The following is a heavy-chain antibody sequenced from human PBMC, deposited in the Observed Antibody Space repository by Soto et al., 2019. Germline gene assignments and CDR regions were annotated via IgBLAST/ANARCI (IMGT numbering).Heavy chain of an antibody. D-gene: IGHD3-9*01. V-gene: IGHV3-11*01. CDR3: GCHFDWTYGNWFDP. CDR1: GFTFSDYY. Sequence: GGSLRLSCAASGFTFSDYYMSWIRQAPGKGLEWLSYISSSGDTIYYADSVKGRFTISRDNAKNSLYLQMNSLRAEDTAVYYCGCHFDWTYGNWFDPWGQGTLVTVSS. CDR2: ISSSGDTI. J-gene: IGHJ5*02.